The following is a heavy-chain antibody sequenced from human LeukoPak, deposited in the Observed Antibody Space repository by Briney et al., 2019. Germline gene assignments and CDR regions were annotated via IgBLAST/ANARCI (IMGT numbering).Heavy chain of an antibody. V-gene: IGHV4-59*01. J-gene: IGHJ5*02. D-gene: IGHD4/OR15-4a*01. Sequence: SETLSLTCTVSRGSISGYSWSWIRQSPGGGLEWIGYIYYSGDPAYNPSLRSRVTLSVDTSKNQFSLQLRSVTTADTAVYYCVRGPYGASISKWFDPWGQGTQVIVSP. CDR3: VRGPYGASISKWFDP. CDR2: IYYSGDP. CDR1: RGSISGYS.